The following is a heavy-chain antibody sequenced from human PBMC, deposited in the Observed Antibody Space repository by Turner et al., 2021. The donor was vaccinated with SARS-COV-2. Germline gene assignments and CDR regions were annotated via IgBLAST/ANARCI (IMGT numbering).Heavy chain of an antibody. CDR1: GFTFSSYG. Sequence: QVQLVESGGGVVQPGRSLRLSCAASGFTFSSYGMHWVRHAPGKGLEWVAVTSHDGSNKYYADSVKGRFTISRDNSKNTLYLQMNSLRAEDTAVYYCAKQQGLYSNPMYYFDYWGQGTLVTVSS. CDR2: TSHDGSNK. V-gene: IGHV3-30*18. CDR3: AKQQGLYSNPMYYFDY. J-gene: IGHJ4*02. D-gene: IGHD4-4*01.